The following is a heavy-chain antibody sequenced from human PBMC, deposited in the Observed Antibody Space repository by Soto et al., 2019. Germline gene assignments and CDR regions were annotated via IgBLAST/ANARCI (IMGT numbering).Heavy chain of an antibody. CDR3: AHIDPEIVTVGGHGGFDY. J-gene: IGHJ4*02. V-gene: IGHV2-5*02. Sequence: QITLKESGPTLARPPQTLTLTCTLSEFSLTSGVGVGWIRQPPGKALEWLALIYWDDDKRYSPSLKNRLTITKDTSKNQVVLTMTNVGPVDTATYFCAHIDPEIVTVGGHGGFDYWGQGTLVTVSS. CDR1: EFSLTSGVG. D-gene: IGHD5-12*01. CDR2: IYWDDDK.